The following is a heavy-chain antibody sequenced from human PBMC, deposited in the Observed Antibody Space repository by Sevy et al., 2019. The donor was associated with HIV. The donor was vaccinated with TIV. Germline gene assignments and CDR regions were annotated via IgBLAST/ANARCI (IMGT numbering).Heavy chain of an antibody. J-gene: IGHJ4*02. CDR3: ARDLGSGGNSDY. CDR2: IYHSGGS. Sequence: SETLSLTCAVSGYSISSGYHWGWFRQPPGKGLEWLASIYHSGGSSYNPSLKSRLTISLDGPNNQFSLKLASLTAADTAVYYCARDLGSGGNSDYWGQGTLVTVPS. CDR1: GYSISSGYH. V-gene: IGHV4-38-2*02. D-gene: IGHD2-21*01.